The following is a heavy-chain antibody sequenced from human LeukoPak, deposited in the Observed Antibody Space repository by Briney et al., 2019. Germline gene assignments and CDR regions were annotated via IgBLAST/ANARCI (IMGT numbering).Heavy chain of an antibody. CDR1: AFTFSSSA. CDR3: ARDAARYGSGWYYDF. J-gene: IGHJ4*02. V-gene: IGHV3-23*01. CDR2: ISSDGGNT. Sequence: GGSLRLSCATSAFTFSSSAMSWVRQATGKGLEWVSAISSDGGNTYYADSVKGRFTISRDNSRNTLYLQMNSLRAKDTAVYYCARDAARYGSGWYYDFWGQGTLVTVSS. D-gene: IGHD6-19*01.